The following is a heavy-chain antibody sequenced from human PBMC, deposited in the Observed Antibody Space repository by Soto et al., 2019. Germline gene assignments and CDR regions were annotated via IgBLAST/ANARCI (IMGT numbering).Heavy chain of an antibody. Sequence: QVKLVQSGAEVKKPGASVKVSCKASGITSTTYAIHWVRQAPGQGLEWMGWINTGNGNTRYSQRFLGRVSLTTDTSARTASMDLSSLTSEDTAVYCCARAISGYVTWGQGTLITVST. CDR1: GITSTTYA. V-gene: IGHV1-3*04. J-gene: IGHJ5*02. CDR3: ARAISGYVT. D-gene: IGHD5-12*01. CDR2: INTGNGNT.